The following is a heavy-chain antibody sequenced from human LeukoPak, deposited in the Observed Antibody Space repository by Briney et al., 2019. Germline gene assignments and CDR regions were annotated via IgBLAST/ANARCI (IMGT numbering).Heavy chain of an antibody. CDR1: GGSISNYY. V-gene: IGHV4-59*08. Sequence: SETLSLTCTVSGGSISNYYWSWIRQPPGKGLEWIGYIYYSGSTNYNPSLKSRVTISVDTSKNHFSLSLTSVTAADTAVYYCARLPGCSGADCFRAFDIWGHGTMVTVSS. CDR2: IYYSGST. J-gene: IGHJ3*02. CDR3: ARLPGCSGADCFRAFDI. D-gene: IGHD2-21*02.